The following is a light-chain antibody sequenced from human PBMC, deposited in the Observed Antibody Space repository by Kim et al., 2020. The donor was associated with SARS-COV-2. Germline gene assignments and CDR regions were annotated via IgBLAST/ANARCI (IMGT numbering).Light chain of an antibody. J-gene: IGKJ1*01. CDR2: AAS. V-gene: IGKV1-39*01. CDR3: QQCYSTPRT. Sequence: ASTGDRVTITCRASQSISTYLNWYQQKPGKAPELLIYAASSLQSGVPSRFSGSGSGTDFTLTISSLQSEDFATYYCQQCYSTPRTFGQGTKVDIK. CDR1: QSISTY.